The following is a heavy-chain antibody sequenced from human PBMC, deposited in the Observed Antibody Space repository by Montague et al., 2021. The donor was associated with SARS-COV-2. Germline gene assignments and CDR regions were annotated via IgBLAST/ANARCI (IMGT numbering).Heavy chain of an antibody. CDR1: GGSISNYY. CDR3: ARVQRGYYYGLGVSAHFDY. Sequence: SETLSLTCTVSGGSISNYYWSWIRQPPGKGLEWIGYIYYSGSTNYKPSLKSRVTISVDTSKSQFSLKLSSVTAADTAVYYCARVQRGYYYGLGVSAHFDYWDQGTLVTVSS. D-gene: IGHD3-10*01. CDR2: IYYSGST. J-gene: IGHJ4*02. V-gene: IGHV4-59*01.